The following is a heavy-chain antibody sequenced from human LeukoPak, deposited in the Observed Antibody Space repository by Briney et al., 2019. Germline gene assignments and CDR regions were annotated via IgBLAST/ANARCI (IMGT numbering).Heavy chain of an antibody. D-gene: IGHD3-10*01. V-gene: IGHV3-23*01. Sequence: GGSLRLSCAASGFTFSSYAMSWVRQAPGKGLEWVSAISGSGGSTYYADSVKGRFTISRDNSRNTLYLQMNSLRAEDTAVYYCAKGPMVRGALDYWGQGTLVTVSS. CDR1: GFTFSSYA. J-gene: IGHJ4*02. CDR2: ISGSGGST. CDR3: AKGPMVRGALDY.